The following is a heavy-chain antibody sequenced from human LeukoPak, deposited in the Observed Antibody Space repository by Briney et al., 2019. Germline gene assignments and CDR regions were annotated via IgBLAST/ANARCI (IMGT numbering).Heavy chain of an antibody. CDR2: INPNSGGT. D-gene: IGHD6-19*01. Sequence: ASVKVSCKASGYTFTGYYMHWVRQAPGQGLEWMGWINPNSGGTNYAQKFQGWVTMTRDTAISTAYMELSRLRSDDTAAYYCAREGVAVAGFDYWRQGTLVTVSS. CDR1: GYTFTGYY. V-gene: IGHV1-2*04. J-gene: IGHJ4*02. CDR3: AREGVAVAGFDY.